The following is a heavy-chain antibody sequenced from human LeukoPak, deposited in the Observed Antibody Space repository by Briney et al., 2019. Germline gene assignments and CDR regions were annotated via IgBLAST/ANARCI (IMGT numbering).Heavy chain of an antibody. Sequence: SQTLSLTCTVSGGSISSGDYYWSWIRQPPGKGLEWIGYIYYSGSTYYNPSLKSRVTISVDTFKNQFSLKLSSVTAADTAVYYCARDRGDYGGNSGDAFDIWGQGTMVTVSS. CDR2: IYYSGST. D-gene: IGHD4-23*01. V-gene: IGHV4-30-4*01. J-gene: IGHJ3*02. CDR1: GGSISSGDYY. CDR3: ARDRGDYGGNSGDAFDI.